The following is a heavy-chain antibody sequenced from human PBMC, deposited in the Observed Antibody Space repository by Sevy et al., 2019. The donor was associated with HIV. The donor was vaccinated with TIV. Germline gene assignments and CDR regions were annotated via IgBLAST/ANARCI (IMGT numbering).Heavy chain of an antibody. CDR3: ARAPSGSQGPGQYFHH. CDR1: GYTFNIYV. Sequence: ASVKVSCKGSGYTFNIYVITWVRQAPGQGLEWMGRISPYNGDTSYAQKLQGRVTMTTDTSTNTAYLEMRSLRSDDTAMYYCARAPSGSQGPGQYFHHWGQGTLVTVSS. D-gene: IGHD1-26*01. V-gene: IGHV1-18*01. CDR2: ISPYNGDT. J-gene: IGHJ1*01.